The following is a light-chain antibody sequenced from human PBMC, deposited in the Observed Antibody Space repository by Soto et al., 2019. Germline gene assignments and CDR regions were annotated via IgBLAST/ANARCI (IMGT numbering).Light chain of an antibody. J-gene: IGKJ5*01. V-gene: IGKV3D-15*01. CDR2: GAS. Sequence: ETVLTQSPGTLSLSPGERATLSCRASQSVTSNYLAWYQQKPGQAPRLLIYGASTRATGIPARFSGSGSGTEFTLTISSLQSEDFAVYYCQQYNNWPPGITFGQGTRLEIK. CDR1: QSVTSN. CDR3: QQYNNWPPGIT.